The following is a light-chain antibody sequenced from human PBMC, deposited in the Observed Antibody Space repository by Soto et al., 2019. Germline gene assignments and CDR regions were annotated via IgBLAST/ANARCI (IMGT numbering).Light chain of an antibody. CDR2: AAS. Sequence: DIQMTQSPSSLSASVGDRVTITCRASRGIVASLNWYQQKPGEAPKLLIYAASSLQSGVPSRFSGSGAGTDFTLTISSLQPEDFATYYCQQSYTTPLTFGGGTKVEIK. V-gene: IGKV1-39*01. CDR1: RGIVAS. J-gene: IGKJ4*01. CDR3: QQSYTTPLT.